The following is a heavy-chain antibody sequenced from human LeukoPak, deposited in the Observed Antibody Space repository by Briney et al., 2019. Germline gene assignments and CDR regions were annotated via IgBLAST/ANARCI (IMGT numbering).Heavy chain of an antibody. CDR1: GFTFSSYG. D-gene: IGHD4-17*01. Sequence: GGSLRLSCAASGFTFSSYGMHWVRQAPGKGLEWVAFIRYDGSNKYYADSVKGRFTISRDNSKNTLYLQMNSLRAEDTAVYYCAKDWGKGDYEPFDYWGQGTLVTVSS. CDR2: IRYDGSNK. J-gene: IGHJ4*02. V-gene: IGHV3-30*02. CDR3: AKDWGKGDYEPFDY.